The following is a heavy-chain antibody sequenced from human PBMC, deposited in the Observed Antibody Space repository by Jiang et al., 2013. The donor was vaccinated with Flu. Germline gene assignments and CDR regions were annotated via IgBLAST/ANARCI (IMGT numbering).Heavy chain of an antibody. CDR3: AREVDRIGQLSAFDL. CDR1: GYKFPNYW. D-gene: IGHD2-15*01. CDR2: IYPDDSDT. Sequence: GAEVKKPGESLKISCKGSGYKFPNYWIGWVRQLPGKGLEWMGIIYPDDSDTRYSPSFQGQVTFSADKSISTAYLQWRRLKPSDTARYFCAREVDRIGQLSAFDLWGQGTMIIVSS. V-gene: IGHV5-51*01. J-gene: IGHJ3*01.